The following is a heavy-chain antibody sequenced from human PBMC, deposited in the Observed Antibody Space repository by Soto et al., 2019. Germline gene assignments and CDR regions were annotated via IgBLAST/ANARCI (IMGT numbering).Heavy chain of an antibody. D-gene: IGHD1-26*01. CDR3: AKRIRSGSNYGGNAMDV. Sequence: EVQLLESGGTLVQIGGSLRLSCVASGFSFSNYAVTWVRQAPGKGLEWVSAISGSGAGTYYADSVKGRFTISRDNSKNTVHLKMTSLRVEDASVYHCAKRIRSGSNYGGNAMDVWGQGTTVIVS. V-gene: IGHV3-23*01. CDR1: GFSFSNYA. CDR2: ISGSGAGT. J-gene: IGHJ6*02.